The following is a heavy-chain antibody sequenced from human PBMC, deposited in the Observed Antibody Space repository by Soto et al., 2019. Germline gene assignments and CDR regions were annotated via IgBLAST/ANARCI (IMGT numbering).Heavy chain of an antibody. Sequence: GGSPNPSGPASGSTVIAAWMQRVRQAPGKGLVWVSRINSDGSSKSYADSVKGRFTISRDNAKNTLYLQMNSLRAEDTAVYYCARDYYGGFDHWGQGTLVTVPS. D-gene: IGHD3-22*01. J-gene: IGHJ4*02. CDR1: GSTVIAAW. CDR2: INSDGSSK. CDR3: ARDYYGGFDH. V-gene: IGHV3-74*01.